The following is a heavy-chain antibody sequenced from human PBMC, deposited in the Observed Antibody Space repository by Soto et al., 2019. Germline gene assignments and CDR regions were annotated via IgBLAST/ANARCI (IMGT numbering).Heavy chain of an antibody. CDR3: AKVRSYSSGWYFDY. D-gene: IGHD6-19*01. CDR1: GFTFSSYA. CDR2: LSGSGGST. J-gene: IGHJ4*02. Sequence: EVQLLESGGGLVQPGGSLRLSCAASGFTFSSYAMSWVRQAPGKGLEWVSALSGSGGSTYYADSVKGRFTISRDNSKHTLYLQMNSLRAEDTAVYYCAKVRSYSSGWYFDYWGQGTLVTVSS. V-gene: IGHV3-23*01.